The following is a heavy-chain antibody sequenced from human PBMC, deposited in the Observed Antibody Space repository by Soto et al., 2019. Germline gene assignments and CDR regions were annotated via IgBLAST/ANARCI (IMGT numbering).Heavy chain of an antibody. CDR2: INHSGST. V-gene: IGHV4-34*01. CDR1: GGSFSGYY. D-gene: IGHD3-9*01. CDR3: ARPYTYYDILTGYYGYYFDY. J-gene: IGHJ4*02. Sequence: TSETLSLTCAVYGGSFSGYYWSWIRQPPGKGLEWIGEINHSGSTNYNPSLKSRVTISVDTSKNQFSLKLSSVTAADTAVYYCARPYTYYDILTGYYGYYFDYWGQGTLVTVSS.